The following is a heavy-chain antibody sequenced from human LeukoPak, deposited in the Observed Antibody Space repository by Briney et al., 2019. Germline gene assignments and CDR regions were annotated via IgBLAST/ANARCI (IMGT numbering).Heavy chain of an antibody. V-gene: IGHV1-69*04. D-gene: IGHD4-17*01. J-gene: IGHJ4*02. Sequence: ASVKVSCKASGYTFTSYGISWVRQAPGQGLEWMGRIIPILGIANYAQKFQGRVTITADKSTSTAYMELSSLRSEDTAVYYCARADDYGDYDTRYWGQGTLVTVSS. CDR1: GYTFTSYG. CDR2: IIPILGIA. CDR3: ARADDYGDYDTRY.